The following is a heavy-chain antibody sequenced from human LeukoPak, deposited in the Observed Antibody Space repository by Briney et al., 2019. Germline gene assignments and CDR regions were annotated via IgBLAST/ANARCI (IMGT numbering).Heavy chain of an antibody. D-gene: IGHD5-24*01. CDR1: GFTFNSYS. J-gene: IGHJ4*02. CDR3: ARESEMATINLDY. V-gene: IGHV3-48*04. Sequence: GGSLRLSCAASGFTFNSYSMNWVRQAPGKGLEWVSYISSSSSTIYYADSVKGRFTISRDNAKNSLYLQMNSLRAEDTAVYYCARESEMATINLDYWGQGTLVTVSS. CDR2: ISSSSSTI.